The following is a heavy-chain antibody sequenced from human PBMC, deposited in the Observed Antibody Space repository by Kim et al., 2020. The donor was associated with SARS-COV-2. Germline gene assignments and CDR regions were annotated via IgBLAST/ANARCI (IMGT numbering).Heavy chain of an antibody. J-gene: IGHJ4*02. CDR1: GFTFSNAW. CDR2: IKSKTDGGTT. Sequence: GGSLRLSCAASGFTFSNAWMSWVRQAPGKGLEWVGRIKSKTDGGTTDYAAPVKGRFTISRDDSKNTLYLQMNSLKTEDTAVYYCTTDSGPIVVVPAAPFDYWGQGTLVTVSS. CDR3: TTDSGPIVVVPAAPFDY. D-gene: IGHD2-2*01. V-gene: IGHV3-15*01.